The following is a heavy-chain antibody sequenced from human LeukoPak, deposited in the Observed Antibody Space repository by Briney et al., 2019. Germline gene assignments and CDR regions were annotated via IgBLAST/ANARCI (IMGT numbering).Heavy chain of an antibody. CDR3: ARGGSYSVDY. J-gene: IGHJ4*02. D-gene: IGHD1-26*01. V-gene: IGHV4-30-2*01. CDR2: IYHSGST. CDR1: GGSLSSGGYS. Sequence: SQTLSLTCAVSGGSLSSGGYSWSWIRQPPGKGLEWIGYIYHSGSTYYNPSLKSRVTISVDRSKNQFSLKLSSVTAADTAVYYCARGGSYSVDYWGQGTLVTVSS.